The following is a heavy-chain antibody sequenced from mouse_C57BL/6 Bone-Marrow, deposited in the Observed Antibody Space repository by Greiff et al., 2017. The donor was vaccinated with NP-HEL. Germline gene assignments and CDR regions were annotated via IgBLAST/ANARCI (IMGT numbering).Heavy chain of an antibody. Sequence: VQLQESGAELVKPGASVKMSCKASGYTFTTYPIEWMKQSHGKCLEWIGNFHPYNDDTKYNEKFKGKATLTVEKSSSTVYLDLSRLTSDDAAVDYCESRSNFDYAMDYGGQGTSVTVSA. J-gene: IGHJ4*01. CDR2: FHPYNDDT. V-gene: IGHV1-47*01. CDR1: GYTFTTYP. D-gene: IGHD1-1*01. CDR3: ESRSNFDYAMDY.